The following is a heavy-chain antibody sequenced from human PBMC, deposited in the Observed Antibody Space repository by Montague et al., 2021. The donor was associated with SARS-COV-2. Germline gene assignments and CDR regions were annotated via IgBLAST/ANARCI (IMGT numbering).Heavy chain of an antibody. CDR2: IKQDGSEK. J-gene: IGHJ4*02. D-gene: IGHD6-13*01. CDR3: ARLGGSSWHFDY. V-gene: IGHV3-7*01. Sequence: SLRLSCAASGFTFSHYWMSWVRQAPGKGLEWVANIKQDGSEKYYVDSVKGRFTISRDNAKNSLYLQMNSLRAEDTAVYYCARLGGSSWHFDYWGQGTLVTVSS. CDR1: GFTFSHYW.